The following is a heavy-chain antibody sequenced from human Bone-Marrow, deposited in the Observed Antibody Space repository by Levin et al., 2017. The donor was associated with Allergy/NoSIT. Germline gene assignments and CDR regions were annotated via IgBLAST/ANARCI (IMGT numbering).Heavy chain of an antibody. CDR3: ATSPLDGSYFPPSLS. J-gene: IGHJ5*02. Sequence: ASVKVSCKVSGYTLTELSMHWVRQAPGKGLEWMGGFDPEDGETIYAQKFQGRVTMTEDTSTDTAYMELSSLRSEDTAVYYCATSPLDGSYFPPSLSWGQGTLVTVSS. CDR2: FDPEDGET. D-gene: IGHD1-26*01. CDR1: GYTLTELS. V-gene: IGHV1-24*01.